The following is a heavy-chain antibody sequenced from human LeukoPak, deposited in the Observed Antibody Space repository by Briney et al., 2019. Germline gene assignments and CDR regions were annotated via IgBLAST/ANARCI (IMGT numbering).Heavy chain of an antibody. CDR2: ISSSSSYI. Sequence: GGSLRLSCAASGFTFSSYSMNWVRQAPGKGLEWVSSISSSSSYIYYADSVKGRFTISRDNAKNSLYLQMNSLRAEDTAVYYCARDLNYYGSRPQTNDWGQGTLVTVSS. D-gene: IGHD3-10*01. V-gene: IGHV3-21*01. CDR1: GFTFSSYS. J-gene: IGHJ4*02. CDR3: ARDLNYYGSRPQTND.